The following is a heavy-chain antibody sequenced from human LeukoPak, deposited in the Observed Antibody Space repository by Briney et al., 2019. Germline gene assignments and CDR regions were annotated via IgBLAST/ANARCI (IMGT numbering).Heavy chain of an antibody. Sequence: GASVTVSCTASGYTFTSYDFSWVRQAPGQGLEWMGWISAYTDNTKYAQRLQGRVTLTTDTSTSTAYMELRSLRSDDTAVYYCAREDNSGPHIDHWGQGTLVTVSS. CDR3: AREDNSGPHIDH. J-gene: IGHJ4*02. CDR1: GYTFTSYD. V-gene: IGHV1-18*01. CDR2: ISAYTDNT. D-gene: IGHD3-22*01.